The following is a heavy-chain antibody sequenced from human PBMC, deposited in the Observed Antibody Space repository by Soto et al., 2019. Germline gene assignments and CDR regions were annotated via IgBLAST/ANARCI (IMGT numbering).Heavy chain of an antibody. CDR2: ISYDGSNK. Sequence: XGSLRLSCAASGFTFSSYAMHWVRQAPGKGLEWVAVISYDGSNKYYADSVKGRFTISRDNSKNTLYLQMNSLRAEDTAVYYCARDLGFTPSYYYYGMDVWGQGTTVTVSS. CDR1: GFTFSSYA. CDR3: ARDLGFTPSYYYYGMDV. D-gene: IGHD3-16*01. J-gene: IGHJ6*02. V-gene: IGHV3-30-3*01.